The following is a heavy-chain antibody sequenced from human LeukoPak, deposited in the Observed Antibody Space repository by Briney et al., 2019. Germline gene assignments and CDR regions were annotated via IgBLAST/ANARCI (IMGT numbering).Heavy chain of an antibody. CDR2: ISYDGSNK. J-gene: IGHJ4*02. Sequence: GGSLRLSCAASGFTFSSYAMHWVRQAPGKGLEWVAVISYDGSNKYYADSVKGRFTISRDNSKNTLYLQMNSLRAEDTAVYYCTTDPIDYWGQGTLDTVSS. CDR3: TTDPIDY. V-gene: IGHV3-30-3*01. CDR1: GFTFSSYA.